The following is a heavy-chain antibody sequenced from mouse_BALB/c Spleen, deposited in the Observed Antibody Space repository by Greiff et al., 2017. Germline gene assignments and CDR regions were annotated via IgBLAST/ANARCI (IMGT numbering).Heavy chain of an antibody. CDR1: GFAFSSYD. CDR3: ARHGLTGRFAY. CDR2: ISSGGGST. D-gene: IGHD4-1*01. V-gene: IGHV5-12-1*01. J-gene: IGHJ3*01. Sequence: EVKLMESGGGLVKPGGSLKLSCAASGFAFSSYDMSWVRQTPEKRLEWVAYISSGGGSTYYPDTVKGRFTISRDNAKNTLYLQMSSLKSEDTAMYYCARHGLTGRFAYWGQGTLVTVSA.